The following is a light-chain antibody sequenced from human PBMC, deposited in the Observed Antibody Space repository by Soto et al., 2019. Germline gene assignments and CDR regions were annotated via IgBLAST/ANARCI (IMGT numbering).Light chain of an antibody. CDR2: GAS. Sequence: EIVLTQSPGSLSLSPGERATLSCRASQSVSSSYLAWYQQKPGQAPRLLIYGASSRATGIPDRFSGSGSGTDFTLTISRLEPEDFAVYYCQQYGSSPGFGQGTRGDIK. CDR1: QSVSSSY. V-gene: IGKV3-20*01. J-gene: IGKJ1*01. CDR3: QQYGSSPG.